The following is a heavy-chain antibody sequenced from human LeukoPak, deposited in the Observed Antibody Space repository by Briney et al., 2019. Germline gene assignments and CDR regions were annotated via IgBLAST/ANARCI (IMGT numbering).Heavy chain of an antibody. CDR3: ARGIPPFGVVIVRNAFDI. J-gene: IGHJ3*02. D-gene: IGHD3-3*01. CDR1: GFTFSSYE. Sequence: GGSLRLSCAASGFTFSSYEMNWVRQAPGKGLEWVSYISTSGSTIYYADSVKGRFTISRDNAENSLYLQMNSLGAEDTAVYYCARGIPPFGVVIVRNAFDIWGQGTLVTVSS. V-gene: IGHV3-48*03. CDR2: ISTSGSTI.